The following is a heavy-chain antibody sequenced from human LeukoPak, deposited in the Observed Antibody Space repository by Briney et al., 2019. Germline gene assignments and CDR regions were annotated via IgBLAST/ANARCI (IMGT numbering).Heavy chain of an antibody. CDR3: SRSSGYDRYFDY. Sequence: GSLRLSCAASGFPFNSYWMTWVRQAPGKGLVWVSRINSDGSSTTYADSVKGRFTISRDNAKNTLYLQMNTLRAEDTAVYYCSRSSGYDRYFDYWGQGTLVTVSS. D-gene: IGHD5-12*01. V-gene: IGHV3-74*01. CDR2: INSDGSST. J-gene: IGHJ4*02. CDR1: GFPFNSYW.